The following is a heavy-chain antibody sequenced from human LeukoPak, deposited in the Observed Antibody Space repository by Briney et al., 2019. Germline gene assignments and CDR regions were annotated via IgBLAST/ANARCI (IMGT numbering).Heavy chain of an antibody. D-gene: IGHD4-17*01. J-gene: IGHJ4*02. CDR2: INPNSGGT. Sequence: ASVKASCKASGYTFTGYHMHWVRQAPGQGLEWMGWINPNSGGTNYAQKFQGRVTMTRDTSISTAYMELSRLRSDDTAVYYRARAADYGDYVDYWGQGTLVTVSS. CDR1: GYTFTGYH. V-gene: IGHV1-2*02. CDR3: ARAADYGDYVDY.